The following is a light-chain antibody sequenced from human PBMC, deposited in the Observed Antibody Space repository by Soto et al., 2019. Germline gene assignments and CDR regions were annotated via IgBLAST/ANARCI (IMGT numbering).Light chain of an antibody. CDR1: SGHSSYA. CDR3: QTWGTGMV. Sequence: QLVLTQSPSASASLGASVKLTCTLSSGHSSYAIAWHQQQPEKGPRDLMNLNSDGSHSKGDGIPDRFSGSSSGAERYLTISSLQSEDEADYYCQTWGTGMVFGGGTKLTVL. J-gene: IGLJ2*01. V-gene: IGLV4-69*01. CDR2: LNSDGSH.